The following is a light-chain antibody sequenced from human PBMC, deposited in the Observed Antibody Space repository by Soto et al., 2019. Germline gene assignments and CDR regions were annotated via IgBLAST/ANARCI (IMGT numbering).Light chain of an antibody. CDR1: QSISSW. V-gene: IGKV1-5*03. CDR2: KAS. J-gene: IGKJ5*01. CDR3: QQYNSYPIT. Sequence: DIQMTQSPSTLSASVGDRVTITCRASQSISSWLAWYQQKPGKAPKRLIYKASSLESGVPSRFSGSGSGTEFTLTISSLQPDDFATYYCQQYNSYPITFGQGTPLEI.